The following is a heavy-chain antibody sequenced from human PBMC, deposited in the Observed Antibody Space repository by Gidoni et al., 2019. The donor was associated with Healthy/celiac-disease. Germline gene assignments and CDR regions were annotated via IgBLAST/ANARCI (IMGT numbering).Heavy chain of an antibody. J-gene: IGHJ2*01. V-gene: IGHV4-34*01. CDR1: GGSFSGYY. CDR2: INHSGST. Sequence: QVQLQPWGAGLLKPSETLSLTCAVYGGSFSGYYWSWIRQPPGKGLEWIGEINHSGSTNYNPSLKSRVTISVDTSKNQFSLKLSSVTAADTAVYYCARRGMYYYDRAWCFDLWGRGTLVTVSS. D-gene: IGHD3-22*01. CDR3: ARRGMYYYDRAWCFDL.